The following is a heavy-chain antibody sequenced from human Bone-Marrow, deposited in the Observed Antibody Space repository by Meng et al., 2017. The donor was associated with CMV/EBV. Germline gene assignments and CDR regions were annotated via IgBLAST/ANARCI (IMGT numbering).Heavy chain of an antibody. V-gene: IGHV3-15*01. Sequence: GESLKISCAASGFTFSNAWMSWVRQAPGKGLEWVGRIKSKIDGGTTDYAAPVKGRFTISRDDSKNTLYLQMKGLKTEDTAVYYCTTGDDFWSGYYLFFFDDWGQGTPVNVSS. D-gene: IGHD3-3*01. CDR2: IKSKIDGGTT. CDR1: GFTFSNAW. J-gene: IGHJ4*02. CDR3: TTGDDFWSGYYLFFFDD.